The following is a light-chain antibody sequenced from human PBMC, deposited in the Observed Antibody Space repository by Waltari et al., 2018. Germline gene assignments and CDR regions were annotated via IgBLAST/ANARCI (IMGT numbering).Light chain of an antibody. J-gene: IGKJ2*01. CDR2: AAS. CDR3: QQSYSTPYT. V-gene: IGKV1-39*01. CDR1: QRISNY. Sequence: DIQMTQSPFSLSASVGDRVTITCRASQRISNYLNWYQQKPGKDPKLLMYAASSLQSGVPSRFSGSGSGTAFTLTISSLQPEDFATYYCQQSYSTPYTFGQGTKLEIK.